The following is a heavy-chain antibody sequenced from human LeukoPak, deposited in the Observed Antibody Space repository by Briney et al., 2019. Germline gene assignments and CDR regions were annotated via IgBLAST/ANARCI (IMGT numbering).Heavy chain of an antibody. CDR2: INHSGST. V-gene: IGHV4-34*01. CDR1: GGSFSGYY. CDR3: ATATFDIVVVPAATGWFDP. D-gene: IGHD2-2*01. Sequence: PSETLSLTCAVYGGSFSGYYWSWIRQPPGKGLEWIGEINHSGSTNYNPSLKSRVTISADTSKNQFSLKLSSVTAADTAVYYCATATFDIVVVPAATGWFDPWGQGTLVTVSS. J-gene: IGHJ5*02.